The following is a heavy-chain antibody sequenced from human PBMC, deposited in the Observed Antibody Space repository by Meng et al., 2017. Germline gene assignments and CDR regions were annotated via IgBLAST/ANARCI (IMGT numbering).Heavy chain of an antibody. CDR3: ARNIDY. J-gene: IGHJ4*02. V-gene: IGHV1-3*01. CDR2: INGDNGNK. Sequence: SGAGVKKPRASRKVWCKASGYAFTSSSMQWGRQAPRQRHGWLRWINGDNGNKKYAQKFQGRVTITRDTSASTAYTELSSLRSEGTDVYYSARNIDYWGRGTLVTVSS. CDR1: GYAFTSSS.